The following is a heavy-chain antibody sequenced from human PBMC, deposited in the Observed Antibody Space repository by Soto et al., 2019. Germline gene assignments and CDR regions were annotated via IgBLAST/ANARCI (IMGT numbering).Heavy chain of an antibody. Sequence: PGGSLRLSCAASGFTFSNYAMSCVRQAPGKGLEWVSALPERGSSPYYADSVKGRFTISRDNSKNSLYLQMNGLRAEDTAVYYCAKMTSGSYGRNYGMDVWGQGTTVTVSS. CDR2: LPERGSSP. D-gene: IGHD5-18*01. V-gene: IGHV3-23*01. J-gene: IGHJ6*02. CDR3: AKMTSGSYGRNYGMDV. CDR1: GFTFSNYA.